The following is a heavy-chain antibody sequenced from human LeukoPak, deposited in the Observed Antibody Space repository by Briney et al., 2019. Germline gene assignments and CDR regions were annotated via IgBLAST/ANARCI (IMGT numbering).Heavy chain of an antibody. Sequence: ASVKVSCKASGYTFTAYYMHWVRQAPGQGLEWMGWINPNSGGTNYAQKFQGRVTMTRDTSISTAYMELSRLRSDDTAVYYCARGPDGYNFFDYWGQGTLVTVSS. CDR3: ARGPDGYNFFDY. CDR2: INPNSGGT. J-gene: IGHJ4*02. D-gene: IGHD5-24*01. V-gene: IGHV1-2*02. CDR1: GYTFTAYY.